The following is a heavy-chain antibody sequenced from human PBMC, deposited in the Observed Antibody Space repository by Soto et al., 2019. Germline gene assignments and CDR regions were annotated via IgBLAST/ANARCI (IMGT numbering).Heavy chain of an antibody. CDR1: GGSINNYY. V-gene: IGHV4-4*07. J-gene: IGHJ4*02. D-gene: IGHD2-15*01. CDR3: ARASVGPPGGGSWIMPFDF. CDR2: IYPGGST. Sequence: SETLSLTCSVSGGSINNYYWSWIRQSAGKGLEWIGRIYPGGSTNYNPSLKSRVTMSVDTSKNQFSLRLTSVTAADTAVYYCARASVGPPGGGSWIMPFDFWGQGTRVTVS.